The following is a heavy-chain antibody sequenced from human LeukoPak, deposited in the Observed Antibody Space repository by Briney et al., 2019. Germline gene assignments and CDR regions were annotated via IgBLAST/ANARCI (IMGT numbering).Heavy chain of an antibody. V-gene: IGHV1-18*01. J-gene: IGHJ4*02. CDR2: ISANNCNT. Sequence: ASVKVSCTASGYTFTRYGIIWVRQAPGQGLEWMGWISANNCNTNYAQKLQGRVTMTTDTSTSTDYMELRRMRSDDTAVYYCARGDSGYDFAPFDYWGQGTLVTVSS. D-gene: IGHD5-12*01. CDR1: GYTFTRYG. CDR3: ARGDSGYDFAPFDY.